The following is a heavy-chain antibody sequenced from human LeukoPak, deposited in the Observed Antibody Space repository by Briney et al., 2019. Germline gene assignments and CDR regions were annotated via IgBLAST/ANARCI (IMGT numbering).Heavy chain of an antibody. Sequence: SETLSLTCTVSGGSISSSSFHWGWLRQPPGKGLEWIGSIHYSGTTYYSPSLKSRVTISVDTSKNQFSLNLNSVTAADTAVYYCARRGTVTTTFDIWGQGTMVTVSS. V-gene: IGHV4-39*01. CDR3: ARRGTVTTTFDI. D-gene: IGHD4-17*01. CDR2: IHYSGTT. CDR1: GGSISSSSFH. J-gene: IGHJ3*02.